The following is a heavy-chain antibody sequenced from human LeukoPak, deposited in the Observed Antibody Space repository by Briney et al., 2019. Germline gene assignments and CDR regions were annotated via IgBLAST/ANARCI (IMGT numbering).Heavy chain of an antibody. Sequence: GGSLRLSCAASGFTFSSYSMNWVRLAPGKGLEWVSSISSSSRYIYFADSVKGRFTISRDNAKNSLYLQMNSLRTEDTAVYYCVRDGSSWGNFDYWGQGTLVSVSS. CDR3: VRDGSSWGNFDY. CDR1: GFTFSSYS. J-gene: IGHJ4*02. CDR2: ISSSSRYI. D-gene: IGHD7-27*01. V-gene: IGHV3-21*01.